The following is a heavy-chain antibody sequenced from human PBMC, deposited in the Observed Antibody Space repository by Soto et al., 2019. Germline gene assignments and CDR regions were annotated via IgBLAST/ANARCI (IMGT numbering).Heavy chain of an antibody. CDR3: ATYGGGTGRFDN. V-gene: IGHV4-39*01. Sequence: SETLSLTCIVSGDSISTSNYYWTWIRQAPGKGLEWIGSGTTYYNPSLRSRVTISVDASKNQFSLRLTSVTAADTAVYYCATYGGGTGRFDNWGQGSLVTVSS. CDR1: GDSISTSNYY. J-gene: IGHJ4*02. CDR2: SGTT. D-gene: IGHD4-17*01.